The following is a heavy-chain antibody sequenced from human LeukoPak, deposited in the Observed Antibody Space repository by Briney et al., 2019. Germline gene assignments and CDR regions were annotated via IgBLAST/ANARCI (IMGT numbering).Heavy chain of an antibody. CDR2: ISGSGGNT. Sequence: GGSLRLSCAASGFTFSSYAMSWVRQAPGKGLEWVSAISGSGGNTYYADSVKGRFTISRDNSKNTLDLQMNSLRAEYTAVYLCAKLGSVVVVAATTWFDPWGQGTLVTVSS. CDR3: AKLGSVVVVAATTWFDP. J-gene: IGHJ5*02. D-gene: IGHD2-15*01. CDR1: GFTFSSYA. V-gene: IGHV3-23*01.